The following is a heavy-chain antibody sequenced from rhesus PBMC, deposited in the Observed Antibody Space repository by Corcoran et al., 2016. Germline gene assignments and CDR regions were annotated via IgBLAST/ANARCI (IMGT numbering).Heavy chain of an antibody. Sequence: EVQLVESGGGLAKPGGSLRLSCAASGFTFSSYWMHWVRQAPGKGLEWISAINSAGSSTYYADSVKGRFTISRENAKNTLYLQMDSLRAEDTAVYYCAGGHSLYSWNTGVPDYWGQGVLVTVSS. D-gene: IGHD1-20*01. CDR1: GFTFSSYW. J-gene: IGHJ4*01. CDR3: AGGHSLYSWNTGVPDY. V-gene: IGHV3-14*01. CDR2: INSAGSST.